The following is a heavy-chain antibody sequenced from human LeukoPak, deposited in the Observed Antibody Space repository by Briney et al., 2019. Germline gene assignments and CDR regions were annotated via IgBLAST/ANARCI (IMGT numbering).Heavy chain of an antibody. D-gene: IGHD2-15*01. J-gene: IGHJ4*02. Sequence: PGGSLRLSCAASGITFSSYAMSWVRQAPGKGLEWVSAISGSGGSTYYADSVKGRFTISRDNSKNTLYLQMNSLRAEDTAVYYCAKGTDIVVVVAAGDYWGQGTLVTVSS. V-gene: IGHV3-23*01. CDR3: AKGTDIVVVVAAGDY. CDR2: ISGSGGST. CDR1: GITFSSYA.